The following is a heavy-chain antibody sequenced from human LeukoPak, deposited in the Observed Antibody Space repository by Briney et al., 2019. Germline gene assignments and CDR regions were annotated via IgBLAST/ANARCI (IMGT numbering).Heavy chain of an antibody. J-gene: IGHJ4*02. Sequence: GESLKISCKGSGYSFTSYWIGWVRQMPRKGLEWMGIIYPGDSDTRYSPSFQGQVTISADKSISTAYLQWSSLKASDTAMYYCARQWFDSNYYFDYWGQGTLVTVSS. CDR1: GYSFTSYW. D-gene: IGHD4-11*01. CDR2: IYPGDSDT. V-gene: IGHV5-51*01. CDR3: ARQWFDSNYYFDY.